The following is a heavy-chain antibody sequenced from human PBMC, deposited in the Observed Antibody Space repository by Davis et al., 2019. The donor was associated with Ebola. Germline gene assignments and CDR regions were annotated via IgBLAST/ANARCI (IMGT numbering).Heavy chain of an antibody. Sequence: GESLKISCAASGFTFSGSAMHWVRQASGKGLEWVGRIRSKANSYATAYAASVNGRFTIPRDDSKNTAYLQMNSLKTEDTAVYYCTSISRCSGGSCYSEYWGQGTLVTVSS. V-gene: IGHV3-73*01. D-gene: IGHD2-15*01. J-gene: IGHJ4*02. CDR3: TSISRCSGGSCYSEY. CDR1: GFTFSGSA. CDR2: IRSKANSYAT.